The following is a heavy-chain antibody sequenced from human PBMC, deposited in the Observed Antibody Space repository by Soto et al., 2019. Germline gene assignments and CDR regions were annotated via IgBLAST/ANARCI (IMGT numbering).Heavy chain of an antibody. CDR1: GGIFNNYA. CDR2: IIPMFGTL. Sequence: QEQLVQSGAEVKKPGSSVKVSCKASGGIFNNYAISWVRQAPGQGLEWMGGIIPMFGTLNYAQKFQGRVTITADESARTSYMELRSLKSQDTAVYYCVRDSGAKLSSSWGQGTLVTVSS. V-gene: IGHV1-69*01. CDR3: VRDSGAKLSSS. J-gene: IGHJ4*02. D-gene: IGHD6-13*01.